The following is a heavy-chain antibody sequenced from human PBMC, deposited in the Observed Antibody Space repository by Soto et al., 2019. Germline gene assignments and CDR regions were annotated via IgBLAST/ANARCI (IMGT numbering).Heavy chain of an antibody. CDR1: GFTFSSYS. Sequence: GGSLRLSCAASGFTFSSYSMHWVRQAPGKGLEWVAVISHDGSDKYYADSVKGRFTISRDHSKNTVSLQMNSLRGEDTALYYCASSKPVVFAATLPAGPFDHWGLGTVVTVSS. CDR3: ASSKPVVFAATLPAGPFDH. J-gene: IGHJ4*02. D-gene: IGHD2-15*01. CDR2: ISHDGSDK. V-gene: IGHV3-30-3*01.